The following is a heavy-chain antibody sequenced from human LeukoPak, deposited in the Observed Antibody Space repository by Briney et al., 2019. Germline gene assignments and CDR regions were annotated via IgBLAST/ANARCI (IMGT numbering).Heavy chain of an antibody. CDR2: TYYRSHWYD. CDR3: ARDWLGLIDY. Sequence: SQTPSLTCAISGDSVSSNSAAWNWIRQSPSSGLEWLGRTYYRSHWYDDYAVSVKSRISINPDTSKNQFSLQLNSVTPEDTAVYYCARDWLGLIDYWGQGTLVTVSS. V-gene: IGHV6-1*01. D-gene: IGHD1-26*01. CDR1: GDSVSSNSAA. J-gene: IGHJ4*02.